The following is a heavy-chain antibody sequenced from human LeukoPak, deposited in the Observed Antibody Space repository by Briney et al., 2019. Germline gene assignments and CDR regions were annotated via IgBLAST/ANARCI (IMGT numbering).Heavy chain of an antibody. Sequence: SQTLSLTCAISGDSVSSKSAAWNWIRQSPSRGLEWLGRTYYRSKWHNEYAVSVKSRISINPDTSRNQFPLKLSSVTAADTAVYYCARVPLRYYDTPPGAFDIWGQGTMVTASS. J-gene: IGHJ3*02. CDR1: GDSVSSKSAA. V-gene: IGHV6-1*01. D-gene: IGHD3-22*01. CDR3: ARVPLRYYDTPPGAFDI. CDR2: TYYRSKWHN.